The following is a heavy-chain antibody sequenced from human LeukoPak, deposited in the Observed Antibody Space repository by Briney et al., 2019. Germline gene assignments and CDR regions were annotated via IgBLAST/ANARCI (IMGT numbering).Heavy chain of an antibody. CDR3: ARGPFGVVIIGAFDI. CDR2: IYYSGST. V-gene: IGHV4-59*01. Sequence: SETLSLACTVSGGSISSYYWSWIRQPPGKGLEWIGYIYYSGSTNYNPSLKSRVTISVDTSKNQFSLKLSSVTAADTAVYYCARGPFGVVIIGAFDIWGQGTMVTVSS. J-gene: IGHJ3*02. D-gene: IGHD3-3*01. CDR1: GGSISSYY.